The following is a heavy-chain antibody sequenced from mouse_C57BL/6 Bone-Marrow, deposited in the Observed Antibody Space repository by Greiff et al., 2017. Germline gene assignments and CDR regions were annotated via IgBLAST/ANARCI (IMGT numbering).Heavy chain of an antibody. V-gene: IGHV1-15*01. D-gene: IGHD1-1*01. CDR1: GYTFTDYE. CDR2: IDPETGGT. CDR3: TREAPITAVVAPY. Sequence: VQLQQSGAELVRPGASVTLSCKASGYTFTDYEMHWVKQTPVHGLEWIGAIDPETGGTAYNQKFKGKAILTADKSSSTAYMELRSLTSGDSAVYYCTREAPITAVVAPYWGQGTLVTVSA. J-gene: IGHJ3*01.